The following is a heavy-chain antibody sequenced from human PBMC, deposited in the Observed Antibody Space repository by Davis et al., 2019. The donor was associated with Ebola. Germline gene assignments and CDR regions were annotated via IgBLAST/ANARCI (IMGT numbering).Heavy chain of an antibody. Sequence: ASVKVSCKASGYTFTTYGISWVRQAPGQGLEWMGIINPSGGSTSYAQKFQGRVTMTRDTSTSTVYMELSSLRSEDTAVYYCARDLWSGYSTFDPWGQGTLVTVSS. V-gene: IGHV1-46*01. CDR2: INPSGGST. CDR1: GYTFTTYG. D-gene: IGHD3-3*01. J-gene: IGHJ5*02. CDR3: ARDLWSGYSTFDP.